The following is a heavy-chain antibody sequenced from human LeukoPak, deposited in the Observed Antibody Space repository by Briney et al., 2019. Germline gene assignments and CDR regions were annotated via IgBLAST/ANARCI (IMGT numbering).Heavy chain of an antibody. CDR2: NYTSGST. D-gene: IGHD5-12*01. CDR3: ARDNARYSGYDFYY. J-gene: IGHJ4*02. CDR1: RGSISSGSYY. Sequence: PSETLSLTCIVSRGSISSGSYYWSWIRQPAGKGLEWIGRNYTSGSTNYNPSLKSRVTRSVDTSKNQFSLKLSSVTAADTAVYYCARDNARYSGYDFYYWGQGTLVTVSS. V-gene: IGHV4-61*02.